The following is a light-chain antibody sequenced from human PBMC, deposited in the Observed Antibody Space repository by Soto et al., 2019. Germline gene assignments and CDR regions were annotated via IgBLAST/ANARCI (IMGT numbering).Light chain of an antibody. CDR1: SSDVGGYKY. V-gene: IGLV2-14*01. CDR3: FSYRISSYV. J-gene: IGLJ1*01. Sequence: QSALTQPPSASGSPGQSVTISCTGTSSDVGGYKYVSWYQHHPGKAPKLIIYEVSNRPSGVSDRFSGSKSGNTASLTISGLQAEDEADYYCFSYRISSYVFGTGTKVTVL. CDR2: EVS.